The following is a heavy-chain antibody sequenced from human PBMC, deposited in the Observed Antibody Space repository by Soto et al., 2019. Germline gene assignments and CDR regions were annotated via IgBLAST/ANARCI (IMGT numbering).Heavy chain of an antibody. CDR3: ARAPLFTVITHYSMDV. D-gene: IGHD4-4*01. CDR1: GYSFTDYH. Sequence: GASVKVSCKASGYSFTDYHIHWVRQAPGQGLEWLGRINPKSGGTSTAQKFQGWVTMTTDTSISTASMELTRLTSDDTAIYYCARAPLFTVITHYSMDVWGQGTTVTVSS. CDR2: INPKSGGT. J-gene: IGHJ6*02. V-gene: IGHV1-2*04.